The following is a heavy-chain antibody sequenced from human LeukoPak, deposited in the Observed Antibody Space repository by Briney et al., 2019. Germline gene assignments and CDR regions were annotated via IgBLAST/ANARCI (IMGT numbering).Heavy chain of an antibody. Sequence: GASVTVSCTASGYTFTSYGISWVRQAPGQGLEWMGWISAYNGNTNYAQKLQGRVTMTTDTSTSTAYMELRSLRSDDTAVYYCARFEWELNYFDYWGQGTLVTVSS. CDR3: ARFEWELNYFDY. CDR1: GYTFTSYG. D-gene: IGHD1-26*01. J-gene: IGHJ4*02. CDR2: ISAYNGNT. V-gene: IGHV1-18*01.